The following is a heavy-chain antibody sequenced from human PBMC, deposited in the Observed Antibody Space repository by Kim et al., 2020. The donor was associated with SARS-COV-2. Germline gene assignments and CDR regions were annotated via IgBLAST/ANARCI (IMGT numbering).Heavy chain of an antibody. CDR2: ISAYNGNT. Sequence: ASVKVSCKASGYTFTSYGISWVRQAPGQGLEWMGWISAYNGNTNYAQKLQGRVTMTTDTSTSTAYMELRSLRSDDTAVYYCARDKRVSSSWPNYYYYGMDVWGQGTTVTVSS. D-gene: IGHD6-13*01. CDR1: GYTFTSYG. CDR3: ARDKRVSSSWPNYYYYGMDV. J-gene: IGHJ6*02. V-gene: IGHV1-18*01.